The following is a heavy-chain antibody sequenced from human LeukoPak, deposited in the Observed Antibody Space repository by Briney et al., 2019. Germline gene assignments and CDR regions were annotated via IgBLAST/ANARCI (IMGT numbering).Heavy chain of an antibody. CDR1: GYTSTGYY. CDR2: INPNSGGT. CDR3: ARGPTMIVVVTPFDY. V-gene: IGHV1-2*02. Sequence: ASVKVSCKASGYTSTGYYMHWVRQAPGQGLEWMGWINPNSGGTNYAQKFQGRATMTRDTSISTAYMELSRLRSDDTAVYYCARGPTMIVVVTPFDYWGQGTLVTVSS. J-gene: IGHJ4*02. D-gene: IGHD3-22*01.